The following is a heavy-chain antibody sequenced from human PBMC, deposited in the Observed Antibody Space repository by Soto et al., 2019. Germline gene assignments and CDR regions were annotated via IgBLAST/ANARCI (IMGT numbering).Heavy chain of an antibody. CDR1: GYTFTGYY. CDR3: ARNEESLLPNNWFDP. J-gene: IGHJ5*02. Sequence: GASVKVSCKASGYTFTGYYMHWVRQAPGQGLEWMGWINPNSGGTNYAQKFQGRVTKTRDTSISTAYMELSRLRSDDTAVYYCARNEESLLPNNWFDPWGQGTPVTVSS. V-gene: IGHV1-2*02. D-gene: IGHD3-22*01. CDR2: INPNSGGT.